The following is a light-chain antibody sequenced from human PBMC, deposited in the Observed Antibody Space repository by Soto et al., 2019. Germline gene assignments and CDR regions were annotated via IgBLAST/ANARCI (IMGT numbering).Light chain of an antibody. V-gene: IGKV2-28*01. CDR1: QSLLHSNGYNY. CDR2: LGS. Sequence: IVMTQSPLSLPVTPGDPASISCSSSQSLLHSNGYNYLDWYLQKPGQSPQLLIYLGSNRASGVPDRFSGSGSGTDFTLKISRVEAEDVGVYYCMQALQTPTFGQGTRLEIK. J-gene: IGKJ5*01. CDR3: MQALQTPT.